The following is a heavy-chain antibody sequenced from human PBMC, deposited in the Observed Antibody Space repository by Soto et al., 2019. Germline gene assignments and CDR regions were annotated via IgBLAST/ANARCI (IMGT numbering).Heavy chain of an antibody. CDR3: GRGSVDGFGALNWYFDL. J-gene: IGHJ2*01. V-gene: IGHV1-69*12. D-gene: IGHD3-10*01. CDR1: GGTFSSYA. CDR2: IIPIFGTA. Sequence: QVQLVQSGAEVKKPGSSVKVSCKASGGTFSSYAISWVRQAPGQGLEWMGGIIPIFGTANYAQKFQGRVTITADESTNTAYMELSSLRSEDTAVYYCGRGSVDGFGALNWYFDLWGRGTLVTVSS.